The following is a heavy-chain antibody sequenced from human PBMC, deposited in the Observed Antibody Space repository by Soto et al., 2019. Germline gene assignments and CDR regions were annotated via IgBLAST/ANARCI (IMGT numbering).Heavy chain of an antibody. Sequence: GGSLRLSCSASGFTFSSYAMHWVRQAPGKGLEYVSAISSNGGSTYYADSVKGRFTISRDNSKNTLYLQMSSLRAEDTAVYYCVQDPHCSSNSCYTGWFDPWGQGTLVTVSS. V-gene: IGHV3-64D*06. D-gene: IGHD2-2*02. J-gene: IGHJ5*02. CDR2: ISSNGGST. CDR1: GFTFSSYA. CDR3: VQDPHCSSNSCYTGWFDP.